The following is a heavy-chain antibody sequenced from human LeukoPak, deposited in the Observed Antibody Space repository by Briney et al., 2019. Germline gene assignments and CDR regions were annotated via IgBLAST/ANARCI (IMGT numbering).Heavy chain of an antibody. CDR3: ATRAAVVIPYYFDY. CDR2: IIPIFGTA. Sequence: GASVKVSCKASGGTFSSYAISWVRQAPGQGLEWMGGIIPIFGTANYAQKFQGRVTITADESTSTAYMELSSLRSEDTAVYYCATRAAVVIPYYFDYWGQGTLVTVSS. J-gene: IGHJ4*02. CDR1: GGTFSSYA. D-gene: IGHD3-22*01. V-gene: IGHV1-69*13.